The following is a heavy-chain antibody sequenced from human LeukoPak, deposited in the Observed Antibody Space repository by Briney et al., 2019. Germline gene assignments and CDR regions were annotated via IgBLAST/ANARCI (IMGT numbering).Heavy chain of an antibody. V-gene: IGHV3-74*01. D-gene: IGHD2-15*01. CDR1: GFTVSSNY. Sequence: GGSLRLSCAASGFTVSSNYMGWVRHTPEKGLVWVSRINGDGSSTRYADSVEGRFTISRENAKNTLYLQMSSLRAEDTVVYYCGSVFGVVARAFDLWGQGTLVTVSS. J-gene: IGHJ3*01. CDR2: INGDGSST. CDR3: GSVFGVVARAFDL.